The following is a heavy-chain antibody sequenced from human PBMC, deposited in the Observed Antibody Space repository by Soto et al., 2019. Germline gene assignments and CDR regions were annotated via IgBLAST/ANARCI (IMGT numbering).Heavy chain of an antibody. CDR3: ARGIEIAGHYFDY. CDR2: INHSGST. Sequence: SSETLSLTCAVYGGSFSGYYWSWIRQPPGKGLEWIGEINHSGSTNYNPSLKSRVTISVDTSKNQFSLKLSSVTAADTAVYYCARGIEIAGHYFDYWGQGTLVTVSS. CDR1: GGSFSGYY. J-gene: IGHJ4*02. V-gene: IGHV4-34*01.